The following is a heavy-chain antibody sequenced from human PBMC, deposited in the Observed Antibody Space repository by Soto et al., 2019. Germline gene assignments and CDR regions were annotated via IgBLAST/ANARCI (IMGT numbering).Heavy chain of an antibody. CDR1: GFTFSYRV. CDR3: ATLDGPTVTTMFFDY. D-gene: IGHD4-4*01. CDR2: ISPRSESV. J-gene: IGHJ4*02. Sequence: GGSLRLSCAAAGFTFSYRVMIWVRQAPGKGLEWLSYISPRSESVYYANSVKGRVFISRDDGRDSLYLQMNSLRHDDTAVYYCATLDGPTVTTMFFDYWGQGILVTVSS. V-gene: IGHV3-48*02.